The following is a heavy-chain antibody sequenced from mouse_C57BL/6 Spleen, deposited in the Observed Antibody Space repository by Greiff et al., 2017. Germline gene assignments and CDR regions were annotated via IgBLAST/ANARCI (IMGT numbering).Heavy chain of an antibody. CDR1: GYAFSSSW. CDR2: IYPGDGDT. Sequence: QVQLQQSGPELVKPGASVKISCKASGYAFSSSWMNWVKQRPGKGLEWIGRIYPGDGDTNYNGKFKGKATLTADKSSSTAYMQLSSLTSEDSAVYFCASNYLYYYAMDYWGQGTSVTVSS. V-gene: IGHV1-82*01. CDR3: ASNYLYYYAMDY. D-gene: IGHD2-1*01. J-gene: IGHJ4*01.